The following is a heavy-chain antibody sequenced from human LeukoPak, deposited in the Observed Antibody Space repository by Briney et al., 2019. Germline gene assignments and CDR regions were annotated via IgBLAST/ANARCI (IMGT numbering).Heavy chain of an antibody. CDR2: IWFDGTNK. D-gene: IGHD3-22*01. Sequence: GGSLRLSCAASGFTFSNYGMHWVRQAPGKGLEWVAVIWFDGTNKYYADSVKGRFTISRDNAKNSLYLQMNSLRAEDTAVYYCARTPRSYDSSGYYYFDYWGQGTLVTVSS. V-gene: IGHV3-33*01. CDR1: GFTFSNYG. CDR3: ARTPRSYDSSGYYYFDY. J-gene: IGHJ4*02.